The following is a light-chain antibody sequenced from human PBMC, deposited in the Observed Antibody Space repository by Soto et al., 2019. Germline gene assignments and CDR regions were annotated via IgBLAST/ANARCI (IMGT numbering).Light chain of an antibody. CDR2: DDN. CDR1: SSNIGGNS. J-gene: IGLJ1*01. V-gene: IGLV1-51*01. Sequence: QSVLTQPPSVSAAPGQKVTISCSGSSSNIGGNSVSWYQQLPGTAPKLLIYDDNKRPSGIPDRFSGSKSGTSATLGITGFQTGDEADYYCGSYVGDRTDVFGTGTKVTVL. CDR3: GSYVGDRTDV.